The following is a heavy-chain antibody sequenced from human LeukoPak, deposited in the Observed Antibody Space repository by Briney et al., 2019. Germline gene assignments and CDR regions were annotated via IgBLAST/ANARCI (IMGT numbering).Heavy chain of an antibody. CDR1: GGSISSSNW. CDR3: ARRDSSGYYSYVFDY. J-gene: IGHJ4*02. D-gene: IGHD3-22*01. Sequence: PSGTLSLTCAVSGGSISSSNWWSWVRQPPGKGLEWIGEIYHSGSTNYNPSLKSRVTISVDKSKNQFSLKLSSVTAADTAVYYCARRDSSGYYSYVFDYWGQATLVTVSS. CDR2: IYHSGST. V-gene: IGHV4-4*02.